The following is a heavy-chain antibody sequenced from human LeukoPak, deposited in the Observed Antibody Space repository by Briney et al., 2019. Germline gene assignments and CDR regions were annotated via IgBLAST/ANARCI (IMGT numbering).Heavy chain of an antibody. V-gene: IGHV3-30*04. CDR3: ARFPIQGAFDI. D-gene: IGHD5-18*01. J-gene: IGHJ3*02. CDR1: GFTFSSYA. CDR2: ISYDGSNK. Sequence: GGSLRLSCAASGFTFSSYAMHWVRQAPGKGLEWVAVISYDGSNKYYADSVKGRFTISRDNSKNTLYLQMNSLRAEDTAVYYCARFPIQGAFDIWGQGTMVTVSS.